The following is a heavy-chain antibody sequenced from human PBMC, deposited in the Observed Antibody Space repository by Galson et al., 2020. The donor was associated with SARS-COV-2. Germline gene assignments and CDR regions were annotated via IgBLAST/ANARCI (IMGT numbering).Heavy chain of an antibody. CDR2: IFYTGKT. CDR3: ARAVCRGGSCYSGRLDP. J-gene: IGHJ5*02. CDR1: GGSISSGDYF. D-gene: IGHD2-15*01. Sequence: SETLSLTCTVSGGSISSGDYFWTWIRQHPGKGLEWIGYIFYTGKTYYNPSLKSRLTISADTSKNQFSLKLSSVTAADTAVYYCARAVCRGGSCYSGRLDPWGQGTLVTVSS. V-gene: IGHV4-31*03.